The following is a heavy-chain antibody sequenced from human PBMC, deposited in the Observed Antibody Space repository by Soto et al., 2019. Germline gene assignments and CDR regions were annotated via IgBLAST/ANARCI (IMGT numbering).Heavy chain of an antibody. V-gene: IGHV4-38-2*01. D-gene: IGHD4-17*01. CDR1: GYSISSGDY. CDR3: PSDYGDPPLLD. Sequence: PSETLSLTCAVSGYSISSGDYWGCIRQPPGKGLEWIGSIYHSGSTYYNPSLKSRVNISVDTSKKQFSLKLSSVTAADTAVYYCPSDYGDPPLLDWGQGSLVTVSS. J-gene: IGHJ4*02. CDR2: IYHSGST.